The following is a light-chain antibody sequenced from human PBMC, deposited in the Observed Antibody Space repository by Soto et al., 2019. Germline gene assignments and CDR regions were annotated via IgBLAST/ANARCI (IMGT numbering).Light chain of an antibody. CDR2: YDR. V-gene: IGLV3-21*04. CDR3: QVWDSGSDHVV. Sequence: SYELTQSPSVSVAPGKTARITCGESEIGSKSVNWYQQKPGQAPVLVIYYDRHLPSGIPERFSGSNSGNTATLTISRVEAGDEADYYCQVWDSGSDHVVFGGGTKLTVL. J-gene: IGLJ2*01. CDR1: EIGSKS.